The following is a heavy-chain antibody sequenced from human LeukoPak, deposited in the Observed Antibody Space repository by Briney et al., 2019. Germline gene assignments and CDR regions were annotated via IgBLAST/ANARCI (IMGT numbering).Heavy chain of an antibody. Sequence: SGRSLRLSCAASGFTFDDYAMHWVRRAPGEGLEWVSGISWNSGSIGYADSVKGRFTISRDNAKNSLYLQMNSLRAEDTALYYCAKDHYYDTGGYYSDYWGQGTLVTVSS. CDR2: ISWNSGSI. D-gene: IGHD3-22*01. V-gene: IGHV3-9*01. CDR3: AKDHYYDTGGYYSDY. J-gene: IGHJ4*02. CDR1: GFTFDDYA.